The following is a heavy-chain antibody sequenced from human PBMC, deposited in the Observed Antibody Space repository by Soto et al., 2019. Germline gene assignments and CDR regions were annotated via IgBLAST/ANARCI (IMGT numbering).Heavy chain of an antibody. CDR2: ISAYYGTT. J-gene: IGHJ1*01. Sequence: QVQMVQSGSEVKKSGASVKVSCKASGYTFTTYGLSWVRQAPGQGLEWMGWISAYYGTTRYAPKFQGRVTMTRDTYTNTAYMELRGLRSDDTAVYYCVREGDMDNYIFFLHWGQGTLVTVSS. CDR3: VREGDMDNYIFFLH. CDR1: GYTFTTYG. V-gene: IGHV1-18*01. D-gene: IGHD3-16*01.